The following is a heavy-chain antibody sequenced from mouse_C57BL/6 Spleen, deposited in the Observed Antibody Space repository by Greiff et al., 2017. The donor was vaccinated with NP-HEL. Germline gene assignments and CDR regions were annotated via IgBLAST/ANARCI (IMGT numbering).Heavy chain of an antibody. V-gene: IGHV1-55*01. D-gene: IGHD2-1*01. Sequence: QVQLQQPGAELVKPGASVKMSCKASGYTFTSYWITWVKQRPGQGLERIGDIYPGSGSTNYNEKFKSKATLTVDTSSSTAYMQLSSLTSEDSAVYYCANYGNYVGYFDYWGQGTTLTVSS. J-gene: IGHJ2*01. CDR3: ANYGNYVGYFDY. CDR2: IYPGSGST. CDR1: GYTFTSYW.